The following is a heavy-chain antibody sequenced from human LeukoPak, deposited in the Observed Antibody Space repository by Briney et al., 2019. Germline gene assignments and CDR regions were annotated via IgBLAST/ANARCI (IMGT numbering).Heavy chain of an antibody. J-gene: IGHJ6*03. D-gene: IGHD3-10*01. CDR2: ISSSSSYI. CDR1: GFTVSSNY. CDR3: ARGGKITMVRGAYMDV. V-gene: IGHV3-21*01. Sequence: GGSLRLSCAASGFTVSSNYMSWVRQAPGKGLEWVSSISSSSSYIYYADSVKGRFTISRDNAKNSLYLQMNSLRAEDTAVYYCARGGKITMVRGAYMDVWGKGTTVTVSS.